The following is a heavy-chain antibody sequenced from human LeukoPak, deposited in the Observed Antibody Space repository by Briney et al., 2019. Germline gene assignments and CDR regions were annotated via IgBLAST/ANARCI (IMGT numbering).Heavy chain of an antibody. CDR2: INAGNGNT. Sequence: ASVTVSCKASGYTFTNYAIHWVRQAPGQRLEWMGWINAGNGNTKYSQKFQGRVTITSDTSASTASMELSSLSCEDTAIYYCARQHTIGTTGCNFDYWGQGTLVTVSS. V-gene: IGHV1-3*01. CDR3: ARQHTIGTTGCNFDY. J-gene: IGHJ4*02. D-gene: IGHD1-1*01. CDR1: GYTFTNYA.